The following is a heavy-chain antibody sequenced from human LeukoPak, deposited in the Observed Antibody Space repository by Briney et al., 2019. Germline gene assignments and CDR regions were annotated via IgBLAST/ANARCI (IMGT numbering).Heavy chain of an antibody. D-gene: IGHD6-6*01. CDR3: ARATSDAFDI. CDR1: GFTFSDYY. Sequence: GGSLRLSCAASGFTFSDYYMTWIRQAPGKGLEWVSYISSSGTAVYYPDSMKGRFTISRDNAKNSLYLQMNSPRAEDTAVYYCARATSDAFDIWGQGTMVTVSS. V-gene: IGHV3-11*01. J-gene: IGHJ3*02. CDR2: ISSSGTAV.